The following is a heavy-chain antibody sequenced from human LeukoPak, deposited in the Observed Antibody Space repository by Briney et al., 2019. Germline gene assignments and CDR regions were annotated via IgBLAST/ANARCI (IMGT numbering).Heavy chain of an antibody. D-gene: IGHD6-19*01. CDR3: ARVSQWLPLYYFEY. CDR1: GYTFTGYY. Sequence: ASVKVSCKPSGYTFTGYYLHWVRQAPGQGLEWMGSINPNSGGTNYAQKFQGRVTMTSDTSISTAYMELRRLRSDDTAVYYCARVSQWLPLYYFEYWGQGTLVTVSS. J-gene: IGHJ4*02. V-gene: IGHV1-2*02. CDR2: INPNSGGT.